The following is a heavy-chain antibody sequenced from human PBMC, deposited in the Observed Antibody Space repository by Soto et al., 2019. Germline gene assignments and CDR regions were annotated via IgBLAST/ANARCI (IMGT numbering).Heavy chain of an antibody. CDR1: GFTFSSYA. D-gene: IGHD3-16*01. J-gene: IGHJ4*02. CDR2: LGSSGRNT. Sequence: GGSLRLSCAASGFTFSSYAMTWVRQAPGKGLEWVSSLGSSGRNTYYADSVKGRFTISRDNSKNILYLQMNSLGVEDTAVYYCARDPGWGIDYWGQATLVTVSS. CDR3: ARDPGWGIDY. V-gene: IGHV3-23*01.